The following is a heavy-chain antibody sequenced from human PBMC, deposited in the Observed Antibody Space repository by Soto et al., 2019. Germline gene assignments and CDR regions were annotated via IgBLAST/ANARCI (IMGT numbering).Heavy chain of an antibody. Sequence: GSLRLSCAASGFTVSSNYMSWVRQAPGKGLEWVSVIYSGGSTYYADSVKGRFTISRDNSKNTLYLQMNSLRAEDTAVYYCARDRGIAVALDAFDIWGQGTMVTVSS. CDR3: ARDRGIAVALDAFDI. D-gene: IGHD6-19*01. CDR1: GFTVSSNY. CDR2: IYSGGST. V-gene: IGHV3-66*01. J-gene: IGHJ3*02.